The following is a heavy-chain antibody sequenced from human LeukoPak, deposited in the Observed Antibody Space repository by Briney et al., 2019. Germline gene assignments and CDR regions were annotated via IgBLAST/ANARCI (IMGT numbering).Heavy chain of an antibody. V-gene: IGHV3-64*01. J-gene: IGHJ4*02. D-gene: IGHD2-15*01. CDR2: ISSNGGST. CDR3: ARGDGGNFDY. CDR1: GFTFSSYA. Sequence: GGSLRLSCAASGFTFSSYAMSWVRQAPGKGLEWVSAISSNGGSTYYANSVKGRFTISRDNSKNTLYLQMGSLRAEDMAVYYCARGDGGNFDYWGQGTLVTVSS.